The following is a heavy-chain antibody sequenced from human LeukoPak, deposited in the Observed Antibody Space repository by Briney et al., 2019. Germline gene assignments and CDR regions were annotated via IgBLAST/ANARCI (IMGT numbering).Heavy chain of an antibody. Sequence: ASVKVSCKASGYTFTNYDINWVRQATGQGLEWMGWMNPNTGNTGYAQKFKGRVTLTRSTSIRTAYMELSSLRSEDTAVYYCARTWINTGYFDYWGQGTLVTVSS. V-gene: IGHV1-8*03. CDR1: GYTFTNYD. D-gene: IGHD5-12*01. J-gene: IGHJ4*02. CDR3: ARTWINTGYFDY. CDR2: MNPNTGNT.